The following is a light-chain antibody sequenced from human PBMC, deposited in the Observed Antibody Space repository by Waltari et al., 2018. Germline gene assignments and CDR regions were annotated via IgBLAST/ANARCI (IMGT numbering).Light chain of an antibody. CDR1: QSVRSN. V-gene: IGKV3-15*01. CDR2: AAS. Sequence: EIVMTQFPATLSVSPGERANLPCRASQSVRSNLAWYQKNPGQAPRLLIYAASTRATGIPASFSGSGAGTEFTLTISSLQSEDFAVYYCQQYNNWPLTFGGGTKVEIK. J-gene: IGKJ4*01. CDR3: QQYNNWPLT.